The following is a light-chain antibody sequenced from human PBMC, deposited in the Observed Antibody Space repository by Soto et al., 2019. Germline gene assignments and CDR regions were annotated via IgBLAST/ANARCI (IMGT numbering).Light chain of an antibody. CDR3: QQRSNT. Sequence: EIVLTQSPGTLSLSPGERATLSCRASQSVSATYLAWYQQRPGKARRLLIYGTASRAPGSPDRFSGSGYGTHFILTIGSLEPEDYSVYYCQQRSNTFGQGTRLEMK. CDR1: QSVSATY. V-gene: IGKV3D-20*02. J-gene: IGKJ5*01. CDR2: GTA.